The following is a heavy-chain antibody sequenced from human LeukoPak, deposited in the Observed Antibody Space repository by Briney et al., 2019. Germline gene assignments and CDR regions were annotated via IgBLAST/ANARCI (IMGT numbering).Heavy chain of an antibody. CDR3: AAAPITIFGVAHYGGSYFDY. CDR2: ISSSSSTI. D-gene: IGHD3-3*01. CDR1: GFTVSNNY. J-gene: IGHJ4*02. V-gene: IGHV3-48*04. Sequence: GGSLRLSCAASGFTVSNNYMNWVRQAPGKGLEWVSYISSSSSTIYYADSVKGRFTISRDNAKNSLYLQMNSLRAEDTAVYYCAAAPITIFGVAHYGGSYFDYWGQGTLVTVSS.